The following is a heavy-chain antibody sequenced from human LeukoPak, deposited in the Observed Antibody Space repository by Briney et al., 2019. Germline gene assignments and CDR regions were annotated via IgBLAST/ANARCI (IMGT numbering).Heavy chain of an antibody. CDR3: ARKPLLGGYDS. J-gene: IGHJ5*01. D-gene: IGHD3-16*01. V-gene: IGHV3-21*01. Sequence: GGSLRLSCAATGFTVGSSYMNWVRQAPGKGLEWVSSISSSSSYIYYADSVKGRFTVSRDNAKNSLYLQMNSLRAEDTAVYYCARKPLLGGYDSWGQGTLVTVSS. CDR2: ISSSSSYI. CDR1: GFTVGSSY.